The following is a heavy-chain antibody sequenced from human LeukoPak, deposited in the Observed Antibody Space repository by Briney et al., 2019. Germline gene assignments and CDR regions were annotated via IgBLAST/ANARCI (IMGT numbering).Heavy chain of an antibody. J-gene: IGHJ4*02. Sequence: ASVKVSCKASGYTFTSYAMHWVRQAPGQRLEWMGWINAGNGNTKYSQKFQGRVTITRDTSASTAYMELSSLRSEDTAVYYCARVGQGGYSGYDYRGLDYWGQGTLVTVSS. CDR2: INAGNGNT. CDR3: ARVGQGGYSGYDYRGLDY. D-gene: IGHD5-12*01. CDR1: GYTFTSYA. V-gene: IGHV1-3*01.